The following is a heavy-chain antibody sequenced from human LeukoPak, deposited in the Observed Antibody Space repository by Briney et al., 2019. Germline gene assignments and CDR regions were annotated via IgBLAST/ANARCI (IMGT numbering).Heavy chain of an antibody. CDR2: INSDGGST. CDR1: GFTFSSYW. D-gene: IGHD3-9*01. Sequence: GGSLRLSCAASGFTFSSYWMHWVHQAPGKGLEWVSRINSDGGSTTYAGSVKGRFTISRDNAKNTMYLQMSSLRADDSAVYYCGRGGLTGQMAAFDYWGQGALVTVST. V-gene: IGHV3-74*01. J-gene: IGHJ4*02. CDR3: GRGGLTGQMAAFDY.